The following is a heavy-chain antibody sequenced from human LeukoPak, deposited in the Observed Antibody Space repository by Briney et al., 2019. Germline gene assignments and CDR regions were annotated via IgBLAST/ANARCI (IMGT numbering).Heavy chain of an antibody. V-gene: IGHV4-39*07. Sequence: PSETLSLTCTVSGGSISSSSYYWGWIRQPPGKGLEWIGSIYYSGSTYYNPSLKSRVTISVDTSRNQFSLKLSSVTAADTAVYYCARDYIDYYGSGSHSYYYYMDVWGKGTTVTISS. J-gene: IGHJ6*03. CDR1: GGSISSSSYY. CDR2: IYYSGST. CDR3: ARDYIDYYGSGSHSYYYYMDV. D-gene: IGHD3-10*01.